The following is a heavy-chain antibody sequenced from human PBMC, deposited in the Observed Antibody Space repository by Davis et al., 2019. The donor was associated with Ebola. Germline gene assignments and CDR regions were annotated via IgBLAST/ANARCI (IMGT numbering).Heavy chain of an antibody. Sequence: ASVTVSCKASGYTFTSYGISWVRQAPGQGLEWMGWISAYNGNTNYAQNLQGRVTMTTDTSTSTAYMELRSLRSDDTAVYHCARFRFGELLYLGFDYWGQGTLVTVSS. D-gene: IGHD3-10*01. CDR2: ISAYNGNT. CDR1: GYTFTSYG. J-gene: IGHJ4*02. CDR3: ARFRFGELLYLGFDY. V-gene: IGHV1-18*01.